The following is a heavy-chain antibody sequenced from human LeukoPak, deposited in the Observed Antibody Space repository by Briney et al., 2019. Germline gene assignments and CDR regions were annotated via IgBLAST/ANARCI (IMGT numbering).Heavy chain of an antibody. D-gene: IGHD3-10*01. CDR3: ARAQDGFGDSFYYYGMDV. Sequence: PPGGSLRLSCAASGFTFSSYAMNWVRQAPGKGLEWVAVISYDGSNKYYADSVKGRFTISRDNSKNTLYVQMNSLRAEDTAVYYCARAQDGFGDSFYYYGMDVWGQGTTVTVSS. CDR1: GFTFSSYA. CDR2: ISYDGSNK. V-gene: IGHV3-30-3*01. J-gene: IGHJ6*02.